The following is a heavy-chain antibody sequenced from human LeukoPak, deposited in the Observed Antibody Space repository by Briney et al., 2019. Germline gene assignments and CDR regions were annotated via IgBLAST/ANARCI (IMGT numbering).Heavy chain of an antibody. D-gene: IGHD3-22*01. CDR2: IYYSGST. V-gene: IGHV4-30-4*01. Sequence: SQTLSLTCTVSGGSISSGDYYWSWIRQPPGKGLEWIGYIYYSGSTYYNPSLKSRVTISVDTSKNQFSLKLSSVTAADTAVYYCARETDYYDSSGYYGNWGQGTLVTVSS. CDR3: ARETDYYDSSGYYGN. J-gene: IGHJ4*02. CDR1: GGSISSGDYY.